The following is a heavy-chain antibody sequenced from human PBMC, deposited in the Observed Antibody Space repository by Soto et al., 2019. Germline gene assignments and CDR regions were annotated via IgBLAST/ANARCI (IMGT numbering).Heavy chain of an antibody. CDR1: HSSMSPYS. J-gene: IGHJ3*01. V-gene: IGHV4-59*01. Sequence: QVQLQESGPRLVKPSETLSLTCSVSHSSMSPYSWTWFRHAPGKGLEWIGHLLYRGTATYNPALQGRVSISLDTSKKQVSLQLSSVIAADTAVYYCAREKDFIWGGYAFGYWGPGTLVTVSS. CDR3: AREKDFIWGGYAFGY. D-gene: IGHD3-10*01. CDR2: LLYRGTA.